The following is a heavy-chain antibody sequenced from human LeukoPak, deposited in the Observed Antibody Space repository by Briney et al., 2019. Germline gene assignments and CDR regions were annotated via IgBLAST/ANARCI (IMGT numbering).Heavy chain of an antibody. J-gene: IGHJ3*02. D-gene: IGHD2-21*02. CDR3: ARDLIVVVTADDAFDI. CDR2: ISAYHGNT. V-gene: IGHV1-18*01. Sequence: ASVKVSCKASGYTFTSYGISWVRQAPGQGLEWMGWISAYHGNTNYAQKLQGRVTMTTDTSTSTAYMELRSLRSDDTAVYYCARDLIVVVTADDAFDIWGQGTMVTVSS. CDR1: GYTFTSYG.